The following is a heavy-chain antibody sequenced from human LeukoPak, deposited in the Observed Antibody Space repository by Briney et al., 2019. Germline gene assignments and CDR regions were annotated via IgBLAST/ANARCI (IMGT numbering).Heavy chain of an antibody. D-gene: IGHD4-17*01. CDR2: IYYSGSI. CDR1: GGSLSNYY. CDR3: ARQSRDGDYIAKLFDY. Sequence: SETLSLTCTVSGGSLSNYYWSWIPQPPGKGLEWIGYIYYSGSINYNPSLKSRVTISVDMSKNQFSLQLRSVTAADTAVYYCARQSRDGDYIAKLFDYWGQGTLVTVSS. V-gene: IGHV4-59*08. J-gene: IGHJ4*02.